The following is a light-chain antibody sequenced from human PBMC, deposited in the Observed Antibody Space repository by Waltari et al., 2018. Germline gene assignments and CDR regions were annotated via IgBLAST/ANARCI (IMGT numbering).Light chain of an antibody. CDR2: GAS. J-gene: IGKJ1*01. CDR3: QHHFRLPAT. V-gene: IGKV3-20*01. Sequence: IMLTQSPGTLSLSPGERATLSCRASQSISRYLAWYQQKPGQAPRLLIYGASTRATGIPHRFSGSGSGTDFSLTISGLEPEDSAVYYCQHHFRLPATFGQGTKVEI. CDR1: QSISRY.